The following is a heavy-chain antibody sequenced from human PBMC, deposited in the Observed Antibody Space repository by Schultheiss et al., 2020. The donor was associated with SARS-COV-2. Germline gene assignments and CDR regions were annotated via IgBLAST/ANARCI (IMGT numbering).Heavy chain of an antibody. CDR2: IYHSGST. CDR1: GGSFSGYY. D-gene: IGHD3-10*01. J-gene: IGHJ4*02. V-gene: IGHV4-34*01. Sequence: SETLSLTCAVYGGSFSGYYWSWIRQPPGKGLEWIGEIYHSGSTNYNPSLKSRVTISVDTSKNQFSLKLSSVTAADTAVYYCARRFTSMVRGVTTYYFDYWGQGTLVTVSS. CDR3: ARRFTSMVRGVTTYYFDY.